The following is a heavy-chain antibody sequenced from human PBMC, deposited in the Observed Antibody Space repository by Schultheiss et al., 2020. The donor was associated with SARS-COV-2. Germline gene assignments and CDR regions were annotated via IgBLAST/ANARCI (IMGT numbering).Heavy chain of an antibody. CDR3: ARAPPENYYDSSGYPDY. CDR2: ISYDGSNK. V-gene: IGHV3-30*04. Sequence: GGSLRLSCAASGFTFSSYAMHWVRQAPGKGLEWVAVISYDGSNKYYADSVKGRFTISRDNSKNTLYLQMNSLRAEDTAVYYCARAPPENYYDSSGYPDYWGQGTLVTVSS. D-gene: IGHD3-22*01. CDR1: GFTFSSYA. J-gene: IGHJ4*02.